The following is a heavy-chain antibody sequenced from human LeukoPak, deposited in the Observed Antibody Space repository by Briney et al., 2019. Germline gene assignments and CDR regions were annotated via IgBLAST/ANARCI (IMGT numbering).Heavy chain of an antibody. CDR1: GFTFSSYV. CDR3: ARDQDRAFDI. V-gene: IGHV3-30-3*01. J-gene: IGHJ3*02. CDR2: LSSDGVDK. Sequence: GGSLRLSCAASGFTFSSYVMHWVRQTPGKGLEWVAILSSDGVDKRYADSVQGRFTVSRDNFKNTLYLQMNSMRAEDTAVYYCARDQDRAFDIWGQGTMVTVSS.